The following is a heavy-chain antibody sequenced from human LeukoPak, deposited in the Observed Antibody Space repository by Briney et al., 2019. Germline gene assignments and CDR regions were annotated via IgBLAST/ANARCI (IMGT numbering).Heavy chain of an antibody. V-gene: IGHV3-23*01. CDR1: GFIFNKHA. D-gene: IGHD4/OR15-4a*01. CDR2: LSGSGGST. Sequence: GGSLGLSCAASGFIFNKHAMSWVRQAPGKGLEWVSGLSGSGGSTDYADSVKGRFTVSRDNSKNTLFLQMNSLRAEDTALYYCAKERDYGPADYWGQGTLVTVSS. CDR3: AKERDYGPADY. J-gene: IGHJ4*02.